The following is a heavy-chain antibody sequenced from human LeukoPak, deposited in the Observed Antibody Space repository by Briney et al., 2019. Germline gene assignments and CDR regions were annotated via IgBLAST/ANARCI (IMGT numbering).Heavy chain of an antibody. D-gene: IGHD6-19*01. Sequence: PGGSLRLSCAASGFTFSSYGMHWVRQAPGKGLEWVSAISGSGDSTYYADSVKGRFTISRDNSKNTLYLQMNSLRAEDTAVYYCAKGHSGWSFFDYWGQGTLVTVSS. CDR3: AKGHSGWSFFDY. CDR1: GFTFSSYG. V-gene: IGHV3-23*01. CDR2: ISGSGDST. J-gene: IGHJ4*02.